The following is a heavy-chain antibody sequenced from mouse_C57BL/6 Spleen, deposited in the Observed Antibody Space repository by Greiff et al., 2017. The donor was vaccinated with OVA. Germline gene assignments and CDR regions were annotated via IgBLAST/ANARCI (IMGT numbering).Heavy chain of an antibody. CDR3: AHGSSYIDY. CDR2: IWRGGST. J-gene: IGHJ2*01. CDR1: GFSLTSYG. V-gene: IGHV2-5*01. D-gene: IGHD1-1*01. Sequence: VKLQESGPGLVQPSQSLSITCTVSGFSLTSYGVHWVRQSPGKGLEWLGVIWRGGSTDYNAAIMSRLSITKDNSKDQVFFTMNSLQADDTAIYYCAHGSSYIDYWGQGTTLTVSS.